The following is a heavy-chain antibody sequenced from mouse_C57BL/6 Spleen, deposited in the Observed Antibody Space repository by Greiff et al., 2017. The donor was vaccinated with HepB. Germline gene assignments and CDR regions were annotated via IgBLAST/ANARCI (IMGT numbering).Heavy chain of an antibody. CDR3: AREDYYGSRGAY. CDR1: GFTFSDYY. Sequence: EVKLVESGGGLVQPGGSLKLSCAASGFTFSDYYMYWVRQTPEKRLEWVAYISNGGGSTYYPDTVKGRFTISRDNAKNTLYLQMSRLKSEDTAMYYCAREDYYGSRGAYWGQGTLVTVSA. J-gene: IGHJ3*01. V-gene: IGHV5-12*01. CDR2: ISNGGGST. D-gene: IGHD1-1*01.